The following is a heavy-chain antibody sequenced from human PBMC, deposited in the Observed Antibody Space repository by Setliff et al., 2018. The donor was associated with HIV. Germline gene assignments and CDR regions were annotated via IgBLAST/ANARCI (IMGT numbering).Heavy chain of an antibody. Sequence: PSETLSLTCTVSGGSISSRNYYWGWIRQPPGKGLEWIGSTSYGGSTYYNPSFKSRVAISVDTSKNQFSLDLSSVTAADTAVYYCARTKDCSNTSCPGTHYYYYMDVWGKGTTVTVSS. J-gene: IGHJ6*03. CDR3: ARTKDCSNTSCPGTHYYYYMDV. CDR2: TSYGGST. D-gene: IGHD2-2*01. CDR1: GGSISSRNYY. V-gene: IGHV4-39*01.